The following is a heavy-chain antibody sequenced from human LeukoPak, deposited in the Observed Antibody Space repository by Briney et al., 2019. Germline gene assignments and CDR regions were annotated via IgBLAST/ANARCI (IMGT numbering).Heavy chain of an antibody. Sequence: PSETLSLTCTVSGGSVSSSHYYWGWIRQPPGKGLEWIGYIYYSGRTYYNPSLKSRVTISVDTSKNEFSLNLSSVTAADTAVYYCARSWAPGYCSSTTCYNFDYWGQGTLVTVSS. D-gene: IGHD2-2*02. V-gene: IGHV4-39*01. J-gene: IGHJ4*02. CDR3: ARSWAPGYCSSTTCYNFDY. CDR1: GGSVSSSHYY. CDR2: IYYSGRT.